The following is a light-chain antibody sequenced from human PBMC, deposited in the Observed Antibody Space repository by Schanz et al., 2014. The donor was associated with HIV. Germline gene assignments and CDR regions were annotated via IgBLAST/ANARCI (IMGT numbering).Light chain of an antibody. CDR1: TSDVGGYNY. Sequence: QSALTQPRSVSGSPGQSVTISCTGTTSDVGGYNYVSWFQQHPGKAPKLVIYDVSERPSGVPNRFSGSKSGNTASLTVSGLQAEDEADYYCCSYTTTSTYVFGAGTKLTVL. V-gene: IGLV2-11*01. CDR3: CSYTTTSTYV. J-gene: IGLJ1*01. CDR2: DVS.